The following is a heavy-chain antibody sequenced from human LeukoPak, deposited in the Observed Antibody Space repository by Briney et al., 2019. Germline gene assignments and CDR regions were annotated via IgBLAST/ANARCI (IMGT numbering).Heavy chain of an antibody. V-gene: IGHV1-18*01. CDR2: ISAYNGNT. D-gene: IGHD4-23*01. CDR1: GYTFTSYG. CDR3: ARDPDMTTVAPPDY. Sequence: ASVKVSCKASGYTFTSYGISWVRQAPGQGLERMGWISAYNGNTNYAQKLQGRVTMTTDTSTSTAYMELRSLRSDDTAVYYCARDPDMTTVAPPDYWGQGTLVTVSS. J-gene: IGHJ4*02.